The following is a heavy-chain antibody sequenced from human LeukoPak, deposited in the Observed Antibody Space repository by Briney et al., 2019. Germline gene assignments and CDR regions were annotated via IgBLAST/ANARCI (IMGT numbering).Heavy chain of an antibody. J-gene: IGHJ3*02. CDR2: SSAYNGNT. V-gene: IGHV1-18*01. CDR1: GYTFTSYG. D-gene: IGHD1-26*01. CDR3: ARDPREWELLRQAAFDI. Sequence: ASVKVSCKASGYTFTSYGISWVRQAPGQGREWMGWSSAYNGNTNYAQKVQGRVTMTTDTSTNTAYMELRSLRSDDTAVYYCARDPREWELLRQAAFDIWGQRTMVTVSS.